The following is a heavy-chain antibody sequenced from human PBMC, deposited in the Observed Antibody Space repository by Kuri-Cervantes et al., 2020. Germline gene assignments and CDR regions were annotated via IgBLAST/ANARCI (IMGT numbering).Heavy chain of an antibody. V-gene: IGHV3-49*03. CDR2: IRSKAYGGTT. CDR1: GFTFGDYA. CDR3: ARDLGDSRTYYILTY. D-gene: IGHD3-10*01. Sequence: GESLKISCTASGFTFGDYAMSWFRQAPGKGLEWVGFIRSKAYGGTTEYAASVKGRFTISRDDSKNTLYLQMNSLRTEDTAVYYCARDLGDSRTYYILTYWGQGTLVTVSS. J-gene: IGHJ4*02.